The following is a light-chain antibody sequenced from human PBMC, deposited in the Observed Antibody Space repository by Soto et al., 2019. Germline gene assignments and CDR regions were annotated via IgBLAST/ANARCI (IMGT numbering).Light chain of an antibody. CDR2: GAS. V-gene: IGKV3-20*01. J-gene: IGKJ4*01. Sequence: ELVLTQSPGTLSLSPGDRATLSCRSSQSAYSSYLSWYQQKPGQAPRLLIYGASNRATGIPDRFSGSGSGTDFTLTISRLEPEDFAVYYCQQYGSSPPRVTFGGGTKVDIK. CDR3: QQYGSSPPRVT. CDR1: QSAYSSY.